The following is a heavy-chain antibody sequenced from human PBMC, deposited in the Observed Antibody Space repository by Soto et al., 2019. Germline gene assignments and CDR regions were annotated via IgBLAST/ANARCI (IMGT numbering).Heavy chain of an antibody. V-gene: IGHV4-34*01. CDR2: INHSGST. D-gene: IGHD3-10*01. J-gene: IGHJ6*02. Sequence: SVIMSLTCAVYGGTFIGYYVSWIRPPPGKGLEWIGEINHSGSTNYNPSLKSRVTISVDTSKNQFSLKLSSVTAADTAVYYCASVGFGTPLYYYYGMDVWGQGTTVTVSS. CDR1: GGTFIGYY. CDR3: ASVGFGTPLYYYYGMDV.